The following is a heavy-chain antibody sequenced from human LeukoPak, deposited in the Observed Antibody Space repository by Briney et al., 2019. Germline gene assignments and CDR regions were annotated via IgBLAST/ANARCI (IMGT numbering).Heavy chain of an antibody. D-gene: IGHD7-27*01. CDR3: ARTGDRGGFDY. Sequence: GGSLRLSCAASGFTFSDYYMSWIRHAPWKGLEWISYISGSGTNIYYADSVRGRFTISRDNAKNSLYLQMNGLRAEDTAVYYCARTGDRGGFDYWGQGTLVTVSS. J-gene: IGHJ4*02. V-gene: IGHV3-11*01. CDR1: GFTFSDYY. CDR2: ISGSGTNI.